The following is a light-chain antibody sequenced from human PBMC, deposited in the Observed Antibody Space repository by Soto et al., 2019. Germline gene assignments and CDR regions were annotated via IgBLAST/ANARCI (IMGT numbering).Light chain of an antibody. Sequence: QSALTQPPSVSEAPRQRVTISCSGSSANIGHNAVSWYQQLPGKAPKLLIYYDDLLPSGVSDRFSGSKSGTSASLAISGLQSEDEADYYCAAWDDSLNGWVFGGGTKLTVL. CDR3: AAWDDSLNGWV. J-gene: IGLJ3*02. CDR2: YDD. V-gene: IGLV1-36*01. CDR1: SANIGHNA.